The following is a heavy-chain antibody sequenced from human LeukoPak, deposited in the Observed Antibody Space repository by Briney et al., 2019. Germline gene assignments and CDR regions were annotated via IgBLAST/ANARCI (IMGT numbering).Heavy chain of an antibody. Sequence: ASVKVSCKASGYTFTSYYMHWVRQAPGQGLEWMGWINTNTGNPTYAQGFTGRFVFSLDTSVSTAYLQISSLKAEDTAVYYCARDYCSGGSCYSGAFDIWGQGTMVTVSS. CDR2: INTNTGNP. CDR3: ARDYCSGGSCYSGAFDI. V-gene: IGHV7-4-1*02. J-gene: IGHJ3*02. D-gene: IGHD2-15*01. CDR1: GYTFTSYY.